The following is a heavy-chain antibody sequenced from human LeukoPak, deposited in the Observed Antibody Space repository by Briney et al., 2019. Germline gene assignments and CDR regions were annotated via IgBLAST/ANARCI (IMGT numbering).Heavy chain of an antibody. CDR1: GFTFDDYA. J-gene: IGHJ4*02. Sequence: GGSLRLSCAASGFTFDDYAMHWVRQAPGKGLEWVSGISWNSGSIGYADSVKGRFTISRDNAKNSLYLQMNSLRAEDTALYYCAKDLGYEPLRGFDYWGQGTLVTVSS. V-gene: IGHV3-9*01. CDR3: AKDLGYEPLRGFDY. D-gene: IGHD2-2*01. CDR2: ISWNSGSI.